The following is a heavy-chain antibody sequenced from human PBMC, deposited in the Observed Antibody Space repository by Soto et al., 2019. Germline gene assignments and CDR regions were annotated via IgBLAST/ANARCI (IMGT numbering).Heavy chain of an antibody. CDR1: GFTFSSYS. CDR2: ISSSSSYI. J-gene: IGHJ5*02. Sequence: EVQLVESGGGLVKPGGSLRLSCAASGFTFSSYSMNWVRQAPGKGLEWVSSISSSSSYIYYADSVKGRFTISRDNAKNSRDLQMNSLIAEDTAVDYCARVGGFAATNGFDPWGQGTLVTVSS. CDR3: ARVGGFAATNGFDP. D-gene: IGHD2-15*01. V-gene: IGHV3-21*01.